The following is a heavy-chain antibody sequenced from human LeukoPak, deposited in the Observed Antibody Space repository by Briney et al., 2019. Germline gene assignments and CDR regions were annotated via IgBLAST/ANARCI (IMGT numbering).Heavy chain of an antibody. CDR1: GFTFSSYW. CDR2: INSDGSTT. V-gene: IGHV3-74*01. D-gene: IGHD5/OR15-5a*01. CDR3: ARDRSTTHLDY. Sequence: GGSLRLSCAASGFTFSSYWMHWVRQAPGKGLVWVSRINSDGSTTSYADSVKGRFTISRDNAKNTLYLQMNSLGAEDTAVYYCARDRSTTHLDYWGQGTLVTVSS. J-gene: IGHJ4*02.